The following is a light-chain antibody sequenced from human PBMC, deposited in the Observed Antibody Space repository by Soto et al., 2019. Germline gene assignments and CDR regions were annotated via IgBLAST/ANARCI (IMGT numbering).Light chain of an antibody. Sequence: QSVLTQPPSASGTPGQTVTISCSGSSSNIGSAYIYWYQHLPGTAPKLLIYRNNQRPSGVPDRFSASKSGTSASLAISGLRSEDDADYYCAAWDDSLVVFGGGTKQTV. J-gene: IGLJ2*01. CDR3: AAWDDSLVV. V-gene: IGLV1-47*01. CDR2: RNN. CDR1: SSNIGSAY.